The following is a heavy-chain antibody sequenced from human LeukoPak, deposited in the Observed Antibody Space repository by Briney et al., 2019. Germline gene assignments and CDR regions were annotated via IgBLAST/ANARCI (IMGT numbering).Heavy chain of an antibody. CDR3: ARDSKAYYDYVWGIYAFDI. D-gene: IGHD3-16*01. J-gene: IGHJ3*02. Sequence: GGSLRLSCAASGFTFSSYSMNWVRQAPGKGLEWVSSISSSSSYIYYADSVKGRFTISRDNAKNSLYLQMNSLRAEDTAVYYCARDSKAYYDYVWGIYAFDIWGQGTMVTVSS. CDR2: ISSSSSYI. V-gene: IGHV3-21*01. CDR1: GFTFSSYS.